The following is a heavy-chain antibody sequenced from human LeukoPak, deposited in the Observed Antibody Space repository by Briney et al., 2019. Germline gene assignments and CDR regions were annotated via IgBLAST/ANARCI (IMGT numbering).Heavy chain of an antibody. D-gene: IGHD5-24*01. Sequence: ASVKVSCKASGYTFTGYYMHWVRQAPGQGLEWMWWINPNSGGTSYAQKFQGRVTMTRDTSISTAYMELSRLRSDDTAVYYCAREFQRRDGYNDDYWGQGTLVTVSS. V-gene: IGHV1-2*02. CDR3: AREFQRRDGYNDDY. CDR2: INPNSGGT. CDR1: GYTFTGYY. J-gene: IGHJ4*02.